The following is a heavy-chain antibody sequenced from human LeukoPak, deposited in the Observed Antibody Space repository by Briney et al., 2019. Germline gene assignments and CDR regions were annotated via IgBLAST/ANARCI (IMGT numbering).Heavy chain of an antibody. J-gene: IGHJ4*02. V-gene: IGHV1-2*02. CDR3: ARPQDRNYGPGYFDY. D-gene: IGHD4-11*01. CDR1: GYTFTGYY. CDR2: INPNSGGT. Sequence: ASVKVSCKASGYTFTGYYMHWVRQAPGQGLEWMGWINPNSGGTNYAQKFQGRVTMTRDTSISTAYMELSRLRSDDTAVYYCARPQDRNYGPGYFDYWGQGTLVTVSS.